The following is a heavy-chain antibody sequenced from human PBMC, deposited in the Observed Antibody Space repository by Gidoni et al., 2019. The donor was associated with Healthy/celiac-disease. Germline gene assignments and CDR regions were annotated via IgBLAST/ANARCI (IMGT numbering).Heavy chain of an antibody. Sequence: QITLKESGPTLVKPTQTLTLTCTFSVFSLSTSGVGVCWIRQPPGKALEWLALIYWNDDKRYSPSLKSRITITKDTYKNQVVLTMTNMDPVDTATYYCAHSWLTHYPNYWGQGTLVTVSS. V-gene: IGHV2-5*01. D-gene: IGHD3-10*01. CDR1: VFSLSTSGVG. CDR3: AHSWLTHYPNY. CDR2: IYWNDDK. J-gene: IGHJ4*02.